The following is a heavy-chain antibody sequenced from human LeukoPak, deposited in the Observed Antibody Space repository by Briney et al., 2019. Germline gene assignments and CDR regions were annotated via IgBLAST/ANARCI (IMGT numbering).Heavy chain of an antibody. CDR2: IYYSGST. J-gene: IGHJ6*02. CDR1: GGSISSGGYY. V-gene: IGHV4-31*03. Sequence: SETLSLTCTVSGGSISSGGYYWSWIRQHPGKGLEWIGYIYYSGSTYYNPSLKSRVTISVDTSKNQFSLKLSSVTAADTAVYYCARDNAGDYYYGMDVWAKGPRSPSP. D-gene: IGHD3-10*01. CDR3: ARDNAGDYYYGMDV.